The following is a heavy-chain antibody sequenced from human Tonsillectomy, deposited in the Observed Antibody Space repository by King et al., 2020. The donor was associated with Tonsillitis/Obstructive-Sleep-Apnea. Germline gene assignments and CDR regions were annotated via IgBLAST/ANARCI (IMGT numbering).Heavy chain of an antibody. CDR1: GFTFSTYG. Sequence: VQLVESGGGVVQPGRSLRLSCAASGFTFSTYGMNWVRQAPGKGLEWVAVIWYDGSNKYYADSVNGPFTISRDNSKNMLYLQMKSLRAEDTAVYYCARARVLTGVFDPWGQGTLVTVSS. J-gene: IGHJ5*02. V-gene: IGHV3-33*01. CDR2: IWYDGSNK. CDR3: ARARVLTGVFDP. D-gene: IGHD4/OR15-4a*01.